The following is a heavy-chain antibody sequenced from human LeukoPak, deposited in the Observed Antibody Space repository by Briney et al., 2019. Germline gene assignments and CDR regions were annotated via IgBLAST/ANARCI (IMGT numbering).Heavy chain of an antibody. CDR3: ARHVDTLVGAFDI. CDR1: GGSINSYC. D-gene: IGHD5-18*01. J-gene: IGHJ3*02. Sequence: PSETLSLTCTVSGGSINSYCWTWIRQPPRKGLEWIGHIYYGGSTNYNASLKSRVTISADTSKNQFSLKLRSVTAADTAVYYCARHVDTLVGAFDIWRQGTMVTVSS. CDR2: IYYGGST. V-gene: IGHV4-59*08.